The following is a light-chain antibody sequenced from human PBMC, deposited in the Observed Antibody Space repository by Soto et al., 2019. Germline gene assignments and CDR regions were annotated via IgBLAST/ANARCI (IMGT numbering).Light chain of an antibody. CDR3: QQYDGSPPFT. J-gene: IGKJ3*01. V-gene: IGKV3-20*01. CDR1: QSVSRSY. CDR2: GAS. Sequence: EIVLTQSPGTLSLSPGERATLSCRASQSVSRSYLAWYQQTPGQAPRLLIYGASSRATGIPDRFSGSGSGTDFTLTISKLEPEDSAVYYCQQYDGSPPFTFGPGTKVDIK.